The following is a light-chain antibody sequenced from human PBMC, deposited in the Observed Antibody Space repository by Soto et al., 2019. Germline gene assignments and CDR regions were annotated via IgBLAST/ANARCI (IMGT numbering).Light chain of an antibody. V-gene: IGKV2-28*01. CDR3: MHELQIPPIFT. CDR2: LGS. J-gene: IGKJ3*01. CDR1: QSLLRSDGYNY. Sequence: DIVMTQSPLSLPVTPGEPASISCRSSQSLLRSDGYNYLDWYLQKPGQSPQLLIYLGSTRAPGVRDRFSVSGSGTDFTLKISRGEAEDIGVYYCMHELQIPPIFTFGPGTKVDLK.